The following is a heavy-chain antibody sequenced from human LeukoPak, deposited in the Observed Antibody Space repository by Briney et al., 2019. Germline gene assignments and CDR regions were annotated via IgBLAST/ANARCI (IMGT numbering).Heavy chain of an antibody. D-gene: IGHD3-22*01. V-gene: IGHV4-39*07. J-gene: IGHJ5*02. CDR3: ARYYDSSGYSNWFDP. CDR2: IYYSGKI. CDR1: GASISRSTYY. Sequence: PSETLSLTCTVSGASISRSTYYWGWIRLPPGKGLEWIGNIYYSGKIYYNPSLKSRVTILVDTSKNQFSLKLSSVTAADTAVYYCARYYDSSGYSNWFDPWGQGTLVTVSS.